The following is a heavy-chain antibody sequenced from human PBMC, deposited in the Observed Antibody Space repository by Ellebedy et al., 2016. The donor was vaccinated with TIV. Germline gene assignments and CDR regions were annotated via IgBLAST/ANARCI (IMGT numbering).Heavy chain of an antibody. V-gene: IGHV3-21*04. Sequence: PGGSLRLSCAASGFTFSTYSMNWVRQAPGKGLGWVSSISSNSNYIYYADSVRGRFTISSDNAKRSLYLQMNSLRADDTAVYYCARASYSIGYYGIDYWGPGNLVTVSS. D-gene: IGHD6-19*01. J-gene: IGHJ4*02. CDR1: GFTFSTYS. CDR2: ISSNSNYI. CDR3: ARASYSIGYYGIDY.